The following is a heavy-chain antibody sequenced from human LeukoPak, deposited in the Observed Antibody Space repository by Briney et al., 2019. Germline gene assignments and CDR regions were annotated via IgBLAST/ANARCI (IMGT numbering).Heavy chain of an antibody. D-gene: IGHD3-22*01. CDR2: IYYSGST. J-gene: IGHJ3*02. CDR1: GSSISSYY. Sequence: SSETLSLTCTVSGSSISSYYWSWIRQPPGKGLEWIGYIYYSGSTNYNPSLKSRVTVSVDTSKNQFSLKLSSVTAADTAVYYCARAQETNYYDSPDAFDIWGQGTMVTVSS. CDR3: ARAQETNYYDSPDAFDI. V-gene: IGHV4-59*08.